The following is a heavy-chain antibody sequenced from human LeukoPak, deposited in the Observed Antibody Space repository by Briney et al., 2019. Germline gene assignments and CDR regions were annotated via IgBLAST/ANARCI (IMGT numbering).Heavy chain of an antibody. D-gene: IGHD3-22*01. CDR3: ANNYGSGYYTEFDY. CDR2: INNDGSST. V-gene: IGHV3-74*01. CDR1: GFTFSSYW. J-gene: IGHJ4*02. Sequence: GGSLRLSCAASGFTFSSYWMHWVRQAPGKGLVWVSRINNDGSSTNYADSVKGRFTISRDNSKNTLYLQMNSLRAEDTAVYYCANNYGSGYYTEFDYWGQGTLVTVSS.